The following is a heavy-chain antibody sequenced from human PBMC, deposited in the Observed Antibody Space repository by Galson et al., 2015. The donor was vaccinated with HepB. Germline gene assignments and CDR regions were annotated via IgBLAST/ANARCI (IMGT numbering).Heavy chain of an antibody. V-gene: IGHV6-1*01. D-gene: IGHD3-3*02. CDR2: THYRSEWLT. CDR3: ASSRFGLSGWFDP. J-gene: IGHJ5*02. Sequence: CAISGDGVSSDIAAWNWIRQSPSRGFEWLGRTHYRSEWLTDYSPTVRSRILIASDTSKNHFSLHLTSVTPEDTAMYFCASSRFGLSGWFDPWGQGILVTVSS. CDR1: GDGVSSDIAA.